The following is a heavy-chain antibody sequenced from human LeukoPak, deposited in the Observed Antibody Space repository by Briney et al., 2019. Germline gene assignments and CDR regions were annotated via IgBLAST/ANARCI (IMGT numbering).Heavy chain of an antibody. Sequence: SETLSLTCTVSGGSISSYYWSWIRQPPGKGLEWIGYIYYSGSTNYNPSLKSRVTISVDTSKNQFSLKLSSVTAADTAVYYCASAAAATPSGDYMDVWGKGTTVTVSS. J-gene: IGHJ6*03. D-gene: IGHD6-13*01. CDR2: IYYSGST. CDR1: GGSISSYY. CDR3: ASAAAATPSGDYMDV. V-gene: IGHV4-59*12.